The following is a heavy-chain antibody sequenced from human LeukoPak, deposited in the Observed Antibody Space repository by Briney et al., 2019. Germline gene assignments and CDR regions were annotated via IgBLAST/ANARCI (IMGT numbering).Heavy chain of an antibody. CDR2: IISSGSTI. CDR1: GFTFSSYE. D-gene: IGHD6-13*01. J-gene: IGHJ4*02. CDR3: ARAAAGPYFDY. V-gene: IGHV3-48*03. Sequence: GGSLRLSCAASGFTFSSYEMNWVRQAPGKGLEWVSYIISSGSTIYYADSVKGRFTISRDNAKNSLYLQMNSLRAEDTAVYYCARAAAGPYFDYWGQGTLVTVSS.